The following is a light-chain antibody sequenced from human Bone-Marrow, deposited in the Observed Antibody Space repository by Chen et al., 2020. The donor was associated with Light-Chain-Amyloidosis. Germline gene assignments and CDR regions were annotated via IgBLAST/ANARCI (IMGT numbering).Light chain of an antibody. V-gene: IGKV3-20*01. CDR1: QIVNNKS. Sequence: EIVLTQSPGTLSLSPGERATLSCRASQIVNNKSLAWYQQTPGQAPRLLIYGASSRPTGIPDRFSGSGDETDFTLTISRLEPEDCARDCWQGYGSSPLTFGGGTKVEIK. CDR2: GAS. J-gene: IGKJ4*01. CDR3: QGYGSSPLT.